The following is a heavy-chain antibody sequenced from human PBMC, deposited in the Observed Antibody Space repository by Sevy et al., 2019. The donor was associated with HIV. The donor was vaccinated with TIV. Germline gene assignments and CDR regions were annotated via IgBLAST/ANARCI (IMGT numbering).Heavy chain of an antibody. CDR2: ISYDGSNK. V-gene: IGHV3-30*18. D-gene: IGHD2-15*01. CDR1: GFTFSSYG. CDR3: AKDVAVVVVAATPVQSDY. J-gene: IGHJ4*02. Sequence: GGSLRLSCAASGFTFSSYGMHWVRQAPGKGLEWVAVISYDGSNKYYADSVKGRFTISRDNSKNTLYLQMNSLRAEDTAVYYCAKDVAVVVVAATPVQSDYWGQGTLVTVPS.